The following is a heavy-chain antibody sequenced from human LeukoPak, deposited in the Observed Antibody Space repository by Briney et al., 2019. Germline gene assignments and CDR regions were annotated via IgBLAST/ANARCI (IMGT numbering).Heavy chain of an antibody. CDR2: IYTSGST. J-gene: IGHJ4*02. V-gene: IGHV4-4*07. D-gene: IGHD5-12*01. CDR1: GGSISSYY. CDR3: ASSQRYSGYDYDGY. Sequence: SETLSLTCTVSGGSISSYYWSWIRQPAGKGLEWIGRIYTSGSTNYNPSLKSRVTMSVDTSKNQFSLKLSSVTAADTAVYYCASSQRYSGYDYDGYWGQGTLVTVSS.